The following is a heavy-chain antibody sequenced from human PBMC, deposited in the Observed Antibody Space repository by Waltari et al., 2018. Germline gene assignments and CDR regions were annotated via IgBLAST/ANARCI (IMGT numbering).Heavy chain of an antibody. D-gene: IGHD3-10*01. CDR1: GGSISSVAYF. CDR3: ARDLGLDYGSGNFYRNWFDP. V-gene: IGHV4-61*02. CDR2: ISTTGTA. J-gene: IGHJ5*02. Sequence: QVQLQESGPGLVRPSQTLSLTCTVSGGSISSVAYFWSWIRQPAGKGLEWVGRISTTGTANYNPSFNSRVTISVDTSKNQFSLNLRSVTAADTAVYYCARDLGLDYGSGNFYRNWFDPWGQGTLVTVSS.